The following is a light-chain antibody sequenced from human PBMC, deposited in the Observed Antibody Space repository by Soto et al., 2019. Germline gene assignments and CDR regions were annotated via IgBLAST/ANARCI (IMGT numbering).Light chain of an antibody. CDR3: QQYNKWPLT. J-gene: IGKJ4*01. V-gene: IGKV3-15*01. CDR1: QSVYTT. CDR2: SAS. Sequence: EIVMTQSPATLSVSPGERATLSCRASQSVYTTLAWYQQRPGQAPRLLIYSASTRATVIPARFSGSGSGTEFTLTISSLQSEDFAVYYCQQYNKWPLTFGGGTTVEIK.